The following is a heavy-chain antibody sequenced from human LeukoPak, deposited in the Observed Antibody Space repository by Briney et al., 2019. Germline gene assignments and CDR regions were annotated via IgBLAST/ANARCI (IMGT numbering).Heavy chain of an antibody. J-gene: IGHJ4*02. CDR1: XYTFTGYY. CDR3: ARADTAMVSLYFDY. D-gene: IGHD5-18*01. CDR2: INPNSGGT. V-gene: IGHV1-2*02. Sequence: ASVKVSCKXSXYTFTGYYMHWVRQAPGKGLEWMGWINPNSGGTNYAQKFQGRVTMTRDTSISTAYMELSRLRSDDTAVYDCARADTAMVSLYFDYWGQGTLVTVSS.